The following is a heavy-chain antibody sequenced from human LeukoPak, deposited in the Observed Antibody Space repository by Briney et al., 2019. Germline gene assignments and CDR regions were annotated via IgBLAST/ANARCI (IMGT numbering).Heavy chain of an antibody. J-gene: IGHJ4*02. CDR3: ARDKAPSHIAVLDY. CDR2: TSYDGSNK. CDR1: GFTFSGHA. D-gene: IGHD5-12*01. V-gene: IGHV3-30*04. Sequence: PGGSLRLSCAASGFTFSGHAMRWVRQAPGKGLECLAVTSYDGSNKYYADSVKGRFTISRDNSKNTVYLQMNSLRAEDTALYYCARDKAPSHIAVLDYWGQGALVTVSS.